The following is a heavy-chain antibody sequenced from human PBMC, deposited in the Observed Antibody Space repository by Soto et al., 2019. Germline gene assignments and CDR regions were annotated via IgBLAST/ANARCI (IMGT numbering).Heavy chain of an antibody. J-gene: IGHJ3*02. CDR1: GGSISSYY. CDR3: ARRYSSAFDI. V-gene: IGHV4-59*08. CDR2: IYYSGST. D-gene: IGHD6-13*01. Sequence: SETLSLTCTVSGGSISSYYWSWIRQPPGKGLEWIGYIYYSGSTNYNPSLKSRVTISVDTSKNQFSLKLSSVTAADTAVYYCARRYSSAFDIWGQGTMVT.